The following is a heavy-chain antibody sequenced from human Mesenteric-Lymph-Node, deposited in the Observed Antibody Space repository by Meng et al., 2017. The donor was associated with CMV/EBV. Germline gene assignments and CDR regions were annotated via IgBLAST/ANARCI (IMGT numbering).Heavy chain of an antibody. V-gene: IGHV3-43*01. CDR1: GFIFDDYS. CDR2: ITWDGSGR. J-gene: IGHJ6*02. CDR3: TKETSEDGLDV. Sequence: GGSLRLSCAASGFIFDDYSMHWVRQAPGKGLEWVSLITWDGSGRYYADSVKGRFTISRDNTKNSLFLQMNSLTTEDTALYYCTKETSEDGLDVWGQGTTVTVSS.